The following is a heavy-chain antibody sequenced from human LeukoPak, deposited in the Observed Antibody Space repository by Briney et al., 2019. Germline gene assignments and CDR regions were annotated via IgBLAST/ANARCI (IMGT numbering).Heavy chain of an antibody. CDR3: VKGSYASTWFGFDY. CDR2: ISSDGGST. Sequence: GGSLRLSCSASGFXFSTLCMHWVRQAPGKGLEYVSVISSDGGSTYYADSVKGRFTISRDNSKNTLYLQMSSLRAEDTAVYYCVKGSYASTWFGFDYWGQGTLVTVAS. D-gene: IGHD3-10*01. J-gene: IGHJ4*02. CDR1: GFXFSTLC. V-gene: IGHV3-64D*09.